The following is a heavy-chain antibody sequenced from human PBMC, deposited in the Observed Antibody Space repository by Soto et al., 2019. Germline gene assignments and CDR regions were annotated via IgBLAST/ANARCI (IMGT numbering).Heavy chain of an antibody. V-gene: IGHV4-38-2*01. Sequence: SETLSLTCAVAGYSISSGYYWGWIRQPPGKGLEWIGSIYHSGSTYYNPSLKSRVTISVDTSKNQFSLKLSSVTAADTAVYYCASGRSYLTGSWYYGMDVWGQGTTVTVSS. CDR1: GYSISSGYY. J-gene: IGHJ6*02. D-gene: IGHD1-26*01. CDR2: IYHSGST. CDR3: ASGRSYLTGSWYYGMDV.